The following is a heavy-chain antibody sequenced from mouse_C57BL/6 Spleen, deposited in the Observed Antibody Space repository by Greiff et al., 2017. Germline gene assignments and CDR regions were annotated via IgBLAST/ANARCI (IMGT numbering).Heavy chain of an antibody. D-gene: IGHD1-1*01. V-gene: IGHV6-6*01. CDR2: IRNKANNHAT. CDR1: GFTFSDAW. CDR3: TRQRATAVRGAY. Sequence: EVQVVESGGGLVQPGGSMKLSCAASGFTFSDAWMDWVRQSPEKGLEWVAEIRNKANNHATYYAESVKGRFTISRDDSKSSVYLQMNSLRAEDTGIYYCTRQRATAVRGAYWGQGTLVTVSA. J-gene: IGHJ3*01.